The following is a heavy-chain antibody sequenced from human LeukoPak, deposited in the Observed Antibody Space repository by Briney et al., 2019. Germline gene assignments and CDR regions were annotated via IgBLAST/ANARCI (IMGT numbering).Heavy chain of an antibody. CDR1: GFTFSSYG. D-gene: IGHD4-23*01. CDR2: IKQDGSAK. Sequence: GGSLRLSCAASGFTFSSYGMSWVRQAPGKGLEWVANIKQDGSAKYYVDSVKGRFTISRDNAKNSLYLQMNSLRAEDTAVYYCARAHYGGNGPFDYWGQGTLVTVSS. J-gene: IGHJ4*02. CDR3: ARAHYGGNGPFDY. V-gene: IGHV3-7*04.